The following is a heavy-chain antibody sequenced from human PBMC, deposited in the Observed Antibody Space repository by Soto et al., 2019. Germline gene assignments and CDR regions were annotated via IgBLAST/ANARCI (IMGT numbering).Heavy chain of an antibody. CDR3: ARDSTTVTTSDY. J-gene: IGHJ4*02. CDR1: GGTFSSYT. D-gene: IGHD4-17*01. V-gene: IGHV1-69*08. CDR2: IIPILGIA. Sequence: QVQLVQSGAEVKKPGSSVKVSCKASGGTFSSYTISWVRQAPGQGLEWMGRIIPILGIANYAQKFQGRVTITADKSTSTADMELSSLRSEDTAVYYCARDSTTVTTSDYWGQGTLVTVSS.